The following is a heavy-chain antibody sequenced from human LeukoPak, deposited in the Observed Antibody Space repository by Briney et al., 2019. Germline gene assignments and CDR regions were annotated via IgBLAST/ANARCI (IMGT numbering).Heavy chain of an antibody. CDR3: ARDGRDSSGYYFGST. CDR1: GFTVSSSY. J-gene: IGHJ5*02. Sequence: GGSLRLSCAASGFTVSSSYMSWVRQAPGKGLEWVSVIYSGGSTGYADSVKGRFTISRDNSKNTLYLQMNSLTAEDTAVCFCARDGRDSSGYYFGSTWGQGTLVTVSS. D-gene: IGHD3-22*01. CDR2: IYSGGST. V-gene: IGHV3-53*01.